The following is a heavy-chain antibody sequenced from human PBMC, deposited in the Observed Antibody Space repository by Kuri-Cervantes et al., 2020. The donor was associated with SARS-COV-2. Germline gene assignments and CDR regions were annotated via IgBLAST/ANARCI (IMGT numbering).Heavy chain of an antibody. CDR3: ARHEGVPAAFRLNWFDP. Sequence: SEILSLTCTVSGGSISSSSYYWGWIRQPPGKGLEWIGSIYYSGSTYYNPSLKSRVTISVDTSKNQFSLKLSSVTAADTAVYYCARHEGVPAAFRLNWFDPWGQGTLVTVSS. D-gene: IGHD2-2*01. CDR2: IYYSGST. V-gene: IGHV4-39*01. CDR1: GGSISSSSYY. J-gene: IGHJ5*02.